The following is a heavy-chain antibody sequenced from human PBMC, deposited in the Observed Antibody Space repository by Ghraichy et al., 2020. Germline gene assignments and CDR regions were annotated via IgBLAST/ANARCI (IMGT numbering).Heavy chain of an antibody. J-gene: IGHJ4*02. CDR2: ISGSGGST. V-gene: IGHV3-23*01. Sequence: GGSLRLSCAASGFTFSSYAMSWVRQAPGKGLEWVSAISGSGGSTYYADSVKGRFTISRDNSKNTLYLQMNSLRAEDTAVYYCAKRNYIVATSSEYYFDYWGQGTLVTVSS. CDR1: GFTFSSYA. CDR3: AKRNYIVATSSEYYFDY. D-gene: IGHD5-12*01.